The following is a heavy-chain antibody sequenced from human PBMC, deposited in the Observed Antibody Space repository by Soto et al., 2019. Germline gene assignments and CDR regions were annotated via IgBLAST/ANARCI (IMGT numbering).Heavy chain of an antibody. J-gene: IGHJ6*02. Sequence: GSLRLSCEAPIFTFSDYYMTWIRQAPGKGLEWVSSISSRASATYYADSVKGRFTISRDNAKNSVSLQMNSLRAEDTAVYYCARDYCSETTCPNYGMDVWGQGTMVTVSS. D-gene: IGHD2-15*01. CDR2: ISSRASAT. CDR3: ARDYCSETTCPNYGMDV. CDR1: IFTFSDYY. V-gene: IGHV3-11*01.